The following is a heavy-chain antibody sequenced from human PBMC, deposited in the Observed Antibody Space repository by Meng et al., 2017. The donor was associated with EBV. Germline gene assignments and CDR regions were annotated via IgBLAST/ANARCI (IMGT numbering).Heavy chain of an antibody. CDR1: GASVSGGTFP. Sequence: QVELQEPGPGLVKPSETLSLTFTVSGASVSGGTFPWSWIRQPPGKELQWIGYIYDGGTTIYNPSLKSRVTIFLDTSRNQFSLGLRSVTTADTAVYYCAKSSSSTPGVVDSWGQGTLVTVSS. J-gene: IGHJ4*02. CDR2: IYDGGTT. CDR3: AKSSSSTPGVVDS. V-gene: IGHV4-61*01. D-gene: IGHD2-2*01.